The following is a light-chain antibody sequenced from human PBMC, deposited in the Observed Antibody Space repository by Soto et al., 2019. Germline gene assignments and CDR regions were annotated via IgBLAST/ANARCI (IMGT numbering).Light chain of an antibody. J-gene: IGKJ4*01. Sequence: DIQMTQSPSTLSASVGDRVTITCRASQSISSWLAWYQQKPGKAPKVLIYKASSLESGVPSRFSGSGSGTEFTITISSLQPDDFATYYCQQYNSYSPLTFGGGTKVEIK. V-gene: IGKV1-5*03. CDR1: QSISSW. CDR2: KAS. CDR3: QQYNSYSPLT.